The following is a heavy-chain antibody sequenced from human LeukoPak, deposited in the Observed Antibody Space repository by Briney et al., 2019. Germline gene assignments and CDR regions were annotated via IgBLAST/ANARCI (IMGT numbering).Heavy chain of an antibody. J-gene: IGHJ4*02. CDR1: GGSISSSSYY. CDR3: ARLVDYYDSRGYFDS. D-gene: IGHD3-22*01. CDR2: IFHRGGT. V-gene: IGHV4-39*01. Sequence: SETLSLACMVSGGSISSSSYYWGWIRQPPGKGLEWIANIFHRGGTYYNPSLKSRATITVDTSKNQFSLKLSSVTAADTAVYYCARLVDYYDSRGYFDSWGQGTLVTVSS.